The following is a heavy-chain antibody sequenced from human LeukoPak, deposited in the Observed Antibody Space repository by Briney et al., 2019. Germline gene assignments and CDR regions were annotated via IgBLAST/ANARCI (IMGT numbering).Heavy chain of an antibody. CDR3: ARGPSRPPFDY. CDR2: IIDVGDT. Sequence: GGSLRLSCAVSGFTLNEHAVSWVRQAPGKGLEWVSAIIDVGDTYYADSVKGRFTIYRDYSKNTLYLQMNSLRAEDTAVYYCARGPSRPPFDYWGQGTLVTVSS. V-gene: IGHV3-23*01. CDR1: GFTLNEHA. J-gene: IGHJ4*02.